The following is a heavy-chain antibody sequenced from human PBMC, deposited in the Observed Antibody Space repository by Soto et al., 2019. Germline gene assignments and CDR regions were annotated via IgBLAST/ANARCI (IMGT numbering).Heavy chain of an antibody. CDR2: IVVGSGNP. D-gene: IGHD6-6*01. Sequence: GASVKVSCKASGFTFTSSAVQWVRQARGQRLEWIGWIVVGSGNPNYAQKFRERVTITRDMSTGTAYMQLSSLRSDDTAVYYCAARGDTGSSYYSGLDVWGQGTTVTVSS. CDR3: AARGDTGSSYYSGLDV. J-gene: IGHJ6*02. V-gene: IGHV1-58*01. CDR1: GFTFTSSA.